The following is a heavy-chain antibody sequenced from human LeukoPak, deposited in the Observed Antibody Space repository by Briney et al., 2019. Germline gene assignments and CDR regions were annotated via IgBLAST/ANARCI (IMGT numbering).Heavy chain of an antibody. Sequence: SETLSLTCTVSGGSISNGVYYWSWIRQHPGKGLEWIGYIYYSGSTYYSLSLKSRLTMSVDTSKNQFSLKLSSVTAADTAVYYCARDLGGGSFDFWGQGTLVTVSS. CDR3: ARDLGGGSFDF. D-gene: IGHD2-15*01. CDR1: GGSISNGVYY. V-gene: IGHV4-31*03. J-gene: IGHJ4*02. CDR2: IYYSGST.